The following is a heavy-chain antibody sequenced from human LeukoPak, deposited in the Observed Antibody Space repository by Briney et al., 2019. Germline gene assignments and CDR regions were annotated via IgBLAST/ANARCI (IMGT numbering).Heavy chain of an antibody. V-gene: IGHV3-30*02. CDR3: GRNVDNWNYVDY. J-gene: IGHJ4*02. D-gene: IGHD3-10*02. Sequence: GGSLRLSCTASGFTFSYYGMHWVRQAPGKGLEWLSFVFADGSNVFYADSVRGRFTISRDNRSNILYLQMNSLRAEDTAMYFCGRNVDNWNYVDYWGQGTLVTVSS. CDR1: GFTFSYYG. CDR2: VFADGSNV.